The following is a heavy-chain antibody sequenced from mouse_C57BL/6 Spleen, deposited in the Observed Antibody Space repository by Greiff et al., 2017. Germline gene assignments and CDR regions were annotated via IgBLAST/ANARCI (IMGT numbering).Heavy chain of an antibody. V-gene: IGHV1-82*01. CDR3: AREYYGSAYYFDY. J-gene: IGHJ2*01. D-gene: IGHD1-1*01. CDR2: IYPGDGDT. CDR1: GYAFSSSW. Sequence: QLQLKESGPELVKPGASVKIFCKASGYAFSSSWMNWVKQRPGKGLEWIGRIYPGDGDTNYNGKFKGKATLTADKSSSTAYMQLSSLASEDSAVYFCAREYYGSAYYFDYWGQGTTLTVSS.